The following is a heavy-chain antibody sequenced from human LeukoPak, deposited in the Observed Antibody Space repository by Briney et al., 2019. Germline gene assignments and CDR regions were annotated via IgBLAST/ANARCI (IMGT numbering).Heavy chain of an antibody. V-gene: IGHV3-30*02. CDR3: ATVHGPGGYYFDF. J-gene: IGHJ4*02. Sequence: GGSLRLSCAAPGFTFSSYGMHWVRQAPGKGLEWVAFIRYDGSNKYYADSVKGRFTISRDNSKNTLYLQMNSLRAEDTAVYYCATVHGPGGYYFDFWGQGTLVTVSS. CDR1: GFTFSSYG. D-gene: IGHD3-10*01. CDR2: IRYDGSNK.